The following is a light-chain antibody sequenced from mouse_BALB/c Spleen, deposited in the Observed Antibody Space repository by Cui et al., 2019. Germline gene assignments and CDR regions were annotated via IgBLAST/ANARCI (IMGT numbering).Light chain of an antibody. Sequence: DIVMTQSHKFMYTSVGDRVSNTCKASQDVATTVALYQQKPGQSPKPLIYCSSTRHPAFPVRFTGSGSGTDFTFTLTSVQSEDLADYSCHQYRNYPPPLTFGAGTKLELK. J-gene: IGKJ5*01. CDR2: CSS. V-gene: IGKV6-23*01. CDR1: QDVATT. CDR3: HQYRNYPPPLT.